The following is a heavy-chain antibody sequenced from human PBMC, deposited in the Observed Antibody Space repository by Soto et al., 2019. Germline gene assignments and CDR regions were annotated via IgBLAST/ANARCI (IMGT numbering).Heavy chain of an antibody. D-gene: IGHD3-22*01. V-gene: IGHV1-3*01. J-gene: IGHJ3*02. CDR1: GYTFINYA. CDR2: INAGNGNI. CDR3: ARPGYYDSSGYKRGNAFDI. Sequence: ASVKVSCKASGYTFINYAIHWVRQAPGQRLEWMGWINAGNGNIKYSQKFQGRVTITRDTSATTAYMELSSLRSEDTAVYYCARPGYYDSSGYKRGNAFDIWGQGTMVTVSS.